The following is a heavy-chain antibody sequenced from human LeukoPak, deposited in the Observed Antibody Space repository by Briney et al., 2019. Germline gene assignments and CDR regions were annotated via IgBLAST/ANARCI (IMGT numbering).Heavy chain of an antibody. CDR2: IIPILGIA. CDR3: VRSTYGGNDY. CDR1: GGTFSSYA. J-gene: IGHJ4*02. V-gene: IGHV1-69*04. D-gene: IGHD4-23*01. Sequence: GASVKVSCKASGGTFSSYAISWVRQAPGQGLEWMGRIIPILGIANYAQKFQGRVTITADKSTSTAYMELSSLRSEDTAVYYCVRSTYGGNDYWGQGTLVTVSS.